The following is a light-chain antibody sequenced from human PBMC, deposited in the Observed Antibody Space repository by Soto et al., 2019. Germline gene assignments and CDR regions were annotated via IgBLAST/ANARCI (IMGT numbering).Light chain of an antibody. CDR3: QSYDTSLSGFYV. Sequence: QSVLTQPTSVSGAPGQRVSISCTGSSSNIGAGYNVHWYQQLPGTAPKLLIYDNNNRPSGVPDRFSGSKSGTSASLAITGLQAEYEADYYCQSYDTSLSGFYVFGTGTKLTVL. CDR1: SSNIGAGYN. CDR2: DNN. J-gene: IGLJ1*01. V-gene: IGLV1-40*01.